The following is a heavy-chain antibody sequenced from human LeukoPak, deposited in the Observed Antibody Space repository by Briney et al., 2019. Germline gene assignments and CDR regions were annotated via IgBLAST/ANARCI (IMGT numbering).Heavy chain of an antibody. Sequence: GGSLRLSCAASGFIFSNTYMSWVRQAPGKGLEWVGRIKSNPAGGTTDYAAPVKGRFTISRDDSKDTVYLQMNSLKTEDTAVYYCATDRADYWGQGTLVTVSS. V-gene: IGHV3-15*01. J-gene: IGHJ4*02. CDR1: GFIFSNTY. CDR3: ATDRADY. CDR2: IKSNPAGGTT.